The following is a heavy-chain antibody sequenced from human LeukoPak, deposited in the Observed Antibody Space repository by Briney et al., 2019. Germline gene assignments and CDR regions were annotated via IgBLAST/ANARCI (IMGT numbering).Heavy chain of an antibody. CDR2: IRSKAYGGTT. CDR1: GFTFGDYA. J-gene: IGHJ4*02. CDR3: TRVGLPAATPLDY. V-gene: IGHV3-49*04. Sequence: GGSLRLSCTASGFTFGDYAMNWVRQAPGKGLEWVGFIRSKAYGGTTEYAASVRGRFTISRDDSKSIAYLQMNSLKTEDTAVYYCTRVGLPAATPLDYWGQGTLVTVSS. D-gene: IGHD2-2*01.